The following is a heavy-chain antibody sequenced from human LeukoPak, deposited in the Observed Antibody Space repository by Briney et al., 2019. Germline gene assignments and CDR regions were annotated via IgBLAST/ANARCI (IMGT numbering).Heavy chain of an antibody. V-gene: IGHV4-34*01. Sequence: PSETLSLTCAVYGGSFSGYYWSWIRQPPGKGLEWIGEINHSGSTNYNPSLKSRVTISVDTSKNQFSLKLSSVTAADTAVYYCASSPFYDSSGYLPLPFFDYWGQGTLVTVSS. J-gene: IGHJ4*02. CDR2: INHSGST. D-gene: IGHD3-22*01. CDR1: GGSFSGYY. CDR3: ASSPFYDSSGYLPLPFFDY.